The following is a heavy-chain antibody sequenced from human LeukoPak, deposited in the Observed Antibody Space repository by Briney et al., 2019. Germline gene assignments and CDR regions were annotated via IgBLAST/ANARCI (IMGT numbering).Heavy chain of an antibody. V-gene: IGHV3-23*01. CDR2: ISSSGGST. Sequence: GGSLRLSCAASGFTFSSYAMSWVRQAPGKGLEWVSAISSSGGSTYYADSVKGRFTISRDNSKNTLYLQMNSLRAEDTAVYYCAKLGQRELPPLHAFDIWGQGTMVTVSS. D-gene: IGHD1-26*01. CDR1: GFTFSSYA. J-gene: IGHJ3*02. CDR3: AKLGQRELPPLHAFDI.